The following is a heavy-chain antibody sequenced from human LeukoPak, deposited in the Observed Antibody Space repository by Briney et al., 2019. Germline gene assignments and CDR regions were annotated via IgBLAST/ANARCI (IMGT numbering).Heavy chain of an antibody. J-gene: IGHJ4*02. V-gene: IGHV3-66*01. CDR2: TYSGDTT. Sequence: GGSLRLSCAASGFIVSSNHINWVRQTPAKGLEWVSITYSGDTTYYADSVKGRFTISRDNSKNTLYLQMNSLRAEDTAVYYCAKDAGYSGSYWRPFDYWGQGTLVTVSS. CDR3: AKDAGYSGSYWRPFDY. CDR1: GFIVSSNH. D-gene: IGHD1-26*01.